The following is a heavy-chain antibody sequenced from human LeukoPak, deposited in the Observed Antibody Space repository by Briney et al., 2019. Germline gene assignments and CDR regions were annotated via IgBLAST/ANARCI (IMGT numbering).Heavy chain of an antibody. CDR3: ARDRSIAAAGMEAFDI. CDR2: IYYSGST. V-gene: IGHV4-39*07. Sequence: PSETLSLTCTVSGGSISSSSYYWGWIRQPPGKGLEWIGSIYYSGSTYYNPSLKSRVTISVDTSKNQFSLKLSSVTAADSAVYYCARDRSIAAAGMEAFDIWGQGTMVTVSS. CDR1: GGSISSSSYY. J-gene: IGHJ3*02. D-gene: IGHD6-13*01.